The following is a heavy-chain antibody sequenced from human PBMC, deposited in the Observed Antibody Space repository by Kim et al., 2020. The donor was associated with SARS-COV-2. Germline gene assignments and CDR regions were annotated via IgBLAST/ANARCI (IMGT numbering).Heavy chain of an antibody. D-gene: IGHD6-13*01. J-gene: IGHJ5*02. V-gene: IGHV4-4*02. Sequence: YSPSLKSRVTISVDKSKNQFSLKLSSVTAADTAVYYCARCIAASPRWFDPWDQGTLVTVSS. CDR3: ARCIAASPRWFDP.